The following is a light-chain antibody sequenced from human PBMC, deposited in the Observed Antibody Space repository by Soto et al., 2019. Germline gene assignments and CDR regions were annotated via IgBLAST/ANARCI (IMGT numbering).Light chain of an antibody. V-gene: IGKV1-5*01. CDR1: QSISSW. CDR3: QQYNSYSPWT. CDR2: DAS. J-gene: IGKJ1*01. Sequence: DIPMTQSPSTLSASVGARVTITCRASQSISSWLAWYQQKPGKAPKLLIYDASSLESGVPSRFSGSGSGTEFTLTISSLQPDDFANYYGQQYNSYSPWTFGQGTKVDIK.